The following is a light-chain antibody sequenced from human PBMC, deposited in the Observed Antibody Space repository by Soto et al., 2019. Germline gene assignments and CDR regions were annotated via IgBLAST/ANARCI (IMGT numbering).Light chain of an antibody. CDR1: QSVRSNY. J-gene: IGKJ1*01. Sequence: EIVLTQSPGTQSLSPGERASLSCRASQSVRSNYLAWYRQTPGQAPRLLIYGASNRATGIPDRFSGSGSGTDFTLIFSRLEPEDFALYYCQQYGSSPWTFGQGTKVEIK. V-gene: IGKV3-20*01. CDR3: QQYGSSPWT. CDR2: GAS.